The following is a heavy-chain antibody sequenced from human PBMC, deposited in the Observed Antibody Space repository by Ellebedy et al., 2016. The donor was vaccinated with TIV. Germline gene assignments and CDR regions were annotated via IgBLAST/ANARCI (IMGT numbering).Heavy chain of an antibody. Sequence: GESLKISCAASGFTFSTYGMHWVRQAPGKGLEWVAFIRFDGNDRFYGDSVKGRFTVSRDNSKNIVYLQMNGLRHEDTAVYFCAKDRKPWGNGDKWGQGTLVTVSS. D-gene: IGHD3-16*01. V-gene: IGHV3-30*02. CDR1: GFTFSTYG. J-gene: IGHJ4*02. CDR3: AKDRKPWGNGDK. CDR2: IRFDGNDR.